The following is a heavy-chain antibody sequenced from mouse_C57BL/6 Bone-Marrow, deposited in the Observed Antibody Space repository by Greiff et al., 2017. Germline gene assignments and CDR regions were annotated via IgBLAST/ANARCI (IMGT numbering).Heavy chain of an antibody. J-gene: IGHJ1*03. CDR1: GYTFTDYY. CDR2: IYPGSGNT. Sequence: VQLKESGAELVRPGASVKLSCKASGYTFTDYYINWVKQRPGQGLEWIARIYPGSGNTYYNEKFKGKATLTAEKSSSTAYMQLSSLTSEDSAVYFCARRRFWYFDVWGTGTTVTVSA. V-gene: IGHV1-76*01. CDR3: ARRRFWYFDV.